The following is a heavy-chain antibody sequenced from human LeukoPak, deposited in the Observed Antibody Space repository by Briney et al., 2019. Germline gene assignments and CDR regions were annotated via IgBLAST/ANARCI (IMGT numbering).Heavy chain of an antibody. J-gene: IGHJ4*02. D-gene: IGHD6-19*01. V-gene: IGHV1-69*04. CDR1: GGTFSSYA. CDR3: ARGEQWLVLDY. CDR2: IIPILGIA. Sequence: SVKVSCKASGGTFSSYAISWVRQAPGQGLEWMGRIIPILGIANYAQKFQGRVTITADKSTSTAYMELSSLRSEDTAVYYCARGEQWLVLDYWGQGTLVTVSS.